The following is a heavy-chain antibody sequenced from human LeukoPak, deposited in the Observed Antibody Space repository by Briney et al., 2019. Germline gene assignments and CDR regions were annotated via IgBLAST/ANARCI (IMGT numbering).Heavy chain of an antibody. CDR2: ISGSGGST. Sequence: PGGSLRLSCAASGFTFSSYAMSWVRQAPGKGLEWVSAISGSGGSTYYADSVKGRFTTSRDNSKNTLYLQMNSLRAEDTAVYYCAGRGASHGSGSYFSSPAYYYYYGMDVWGQGTTVTVSS. V-gene: IGHV3-23*01. D-gene: IGHD3-10*01. CDR1: GFTFSSYA. J-gene: IGHJ6*02. CDR3: AGRGASHGSGSYFSSPAYYYYYGMDV.